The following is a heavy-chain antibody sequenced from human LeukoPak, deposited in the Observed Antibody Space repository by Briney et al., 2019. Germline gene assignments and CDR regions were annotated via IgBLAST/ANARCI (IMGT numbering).Heavy chain of an antibody. J-gene: IGHJ6*04. CDR2: IRFDGNNK. Sequence: PGGSLRLSCAASGFTFSSYGMHWVRQAPGKGLEWVAFIRFDGNNKYYADSVKGRFTISRDNSKNTLYLQMNSLRAEDTAVYYCAELGITMIGGVWGKGTMVTISS. D-gene: IGHD3-10*02. CDR3: AELGITMIGGV. V-gene: IGHV3-30*02. CDR1: GFTFSSYG.